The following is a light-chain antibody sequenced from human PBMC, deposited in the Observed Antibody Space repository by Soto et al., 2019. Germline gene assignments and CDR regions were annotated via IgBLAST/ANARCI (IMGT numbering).Light chain of an antibody. Sequence: EIVMTQSPVTLSVSPGERATLSCRASQSISSNLAWYQQKPGQAPRLLIYGASTRATGLPARFSGSGSGTEFTLTISSLQSEDFAVYYCQQYNDWPKTFGQGTNLEIK. V-gene: IGKV3-15*01. CDR3: QQYNDWPKT. CDR2: GAS. CDR1: QSISSN. J-gene: IGKJ2*01.